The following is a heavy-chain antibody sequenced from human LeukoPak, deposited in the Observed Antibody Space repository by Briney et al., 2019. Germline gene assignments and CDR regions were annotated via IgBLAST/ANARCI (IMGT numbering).Heavy chain of an antibody. CDR2: IDSSGTI. Sequence: PGGSLRLSCAASGFTFSDYFMSWIRQGPGKGLEWVSHIDSSGTIYYADSVKGRATISRDNAKNSLYLQMNSLRAEDTAVYYCARDGYNYGGYFQHWGQGTLVTVSS. D-gene: IGHD5-24*01. V-gene: IGHV3-11*04. CDR1: GFTFSDYF. J-gene: IGHJ1*01. CDR3: ARDGYNYGGYFQH.